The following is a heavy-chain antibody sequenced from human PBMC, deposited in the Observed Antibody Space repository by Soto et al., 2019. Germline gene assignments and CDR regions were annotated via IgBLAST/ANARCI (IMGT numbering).Heavy chain of an antibody. CDR1: GYTFTSYY. D-gene: IGHD5-12*01. Sequence: SVKVSCKASGYTFTSYYMHWVRQAPGQGLEWMGIINPSGGSTSYAQKFQGRVTMTRDTSTSTVYMELSSLRSEDTAVYYCARDLMRYSGYDEAYYYYGMDVWGQGTTVTVSS. CDR3: ARDLMRYSGYDEAYYYYGMDV. J-gene: IGHJ6*02. CDR2: INPSGGST. V-gene: IGHV1-46*01.